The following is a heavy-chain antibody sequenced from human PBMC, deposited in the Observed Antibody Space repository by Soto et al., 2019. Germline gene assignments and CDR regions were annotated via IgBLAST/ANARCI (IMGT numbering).Heavy chain of an antibody. D-gene: IGHD3-3*01. J-gene: IGHJ4*02. CDR3: ASLPPWAADYWCGGVY. CDR1: GFTFSSYA. Sequence: EVQLLESGGALVQPGGSLRLSCAASGFTFSSYAMSWVRQAPGKGLEGVSSIGGSGDTTHSADSVKGRFTISRDNSKHTLSLQMNSLRAEDTAVYYCASLPPWAADYWCGGVYWGLGTLVTVSS. CDR2: IGGSGDTT. V-gene: IGHV3-23*01.